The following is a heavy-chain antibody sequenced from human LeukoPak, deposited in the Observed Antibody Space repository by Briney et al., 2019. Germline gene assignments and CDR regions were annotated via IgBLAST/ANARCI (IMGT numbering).Heavy chain of an antibody. Sequence: GTSLRLSCAASGFTFSSYAMSWVRQAPGKGLEWVSGISGSGDNTYYADSVKGRFTISRDNSKNTLYVQVNSLGTEDTAAYYCAKGSYYDSSGSFYFDYWGQGTLVTVSS. CDR3: AKGSYYDSSGSFYFDY. J-gene: IGHJ4*02. V-gene: IGHV3-23*01. D-gene: IGHD3-22*01. CDR2: ISGSGDNT. CDR1: GFTFSSYA.